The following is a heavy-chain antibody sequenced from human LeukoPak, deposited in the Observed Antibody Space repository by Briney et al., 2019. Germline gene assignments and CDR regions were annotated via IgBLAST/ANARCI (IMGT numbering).Heavy chain of an antibody. V-gene: IGHV3-23*01. CDR3: AKDSLGSEIPLFDY. Sequence: PGGSLRLSCAASGYTFSSYAMTWVRQAPGKGLEWVSTISGSAGRTYYADSVKGRFTISRDNSKTTMYLQLNSLRAEDTAVYYCAKDSLGSEIPLFDYWGQGTLVTVSS. D-gene: IGHD3-10*01. CDR1: GYTFSSYA. J-gene: IGHJ4*02. CDR2: ISGSAGRT.